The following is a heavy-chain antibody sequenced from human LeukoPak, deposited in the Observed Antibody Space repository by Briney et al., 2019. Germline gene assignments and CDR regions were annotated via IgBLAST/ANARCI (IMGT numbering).Heavy chain of an antibody. CDR1: GASISRSSHY. D-gene: IGHD3-10*01. Sequence: SETLSLTCTVSGASISRSSHYWGWIRQPPGTGLDWIGTISYSGNTYYDPSLKSRLTISLDTSENRFSLRLSSVTAADTAVYYCARGRVWFGFFDLWGRGTLLTVSA. J-gene: IGHJ2*01. V-gene: IGHV4-39*02. CDR3: ARGRVWFGFFDL. CDR2: ISYSGNT.